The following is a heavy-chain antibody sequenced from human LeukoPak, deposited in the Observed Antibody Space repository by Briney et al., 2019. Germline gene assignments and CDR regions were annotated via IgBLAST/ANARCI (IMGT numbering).Heavy chain of an antibody. CDR3: ARVPDITARPCDT. CDR2: ISHTGLT. D-gene: IGHD1-1*01. J-gene: IGHJ5*02. Sequence: SGTLSLTCAVYGGSFSGYYWTLIRQTPGKGLEWIGEISHTGLTGSNPSLKSRVTIFVDSSKKQFSLRMTSVTAADTGVYYCARVPDITARPCDTWGPGTLVTVSS. CDR1: GGSFSGYY. V-gene: IGHV4-34*01.